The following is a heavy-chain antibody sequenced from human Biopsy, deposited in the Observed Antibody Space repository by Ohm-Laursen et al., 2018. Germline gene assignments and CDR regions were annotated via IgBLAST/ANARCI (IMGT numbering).Heavy chain of an antibody. J-gene: IGHJ5*02. D-gene: IGHD3-9*01. V-gene: IGHV4-31*02. CDR3: AGLVTGFIDP. Sequence: QTLSLTCAVSGGSISSGGYYWGWIRQHPGKGLEWIGHMYYSGSTYYNPSLKSRITISVDTSKNQFSLKLSSVTAADTAVYYCAGLVTGFIDPWGQGTLVTVSS. CDR2: MYYSGST. CDR1: GGSISSGGYY.